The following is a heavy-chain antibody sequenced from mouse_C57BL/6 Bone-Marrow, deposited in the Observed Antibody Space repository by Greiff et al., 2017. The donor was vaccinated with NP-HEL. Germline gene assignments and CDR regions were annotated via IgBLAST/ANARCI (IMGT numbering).Heavy chain of an antibody. D-gene: IGHD1-1*01. CDR3: ARSALLLRYGDY. V-gene: IGHV1-26*01. CDR1: GYTFTDYY. Sequence: EVQLQQSGPELVKPGASVKISCKASGYTFTDYYMNWVKQSHGKSLEWIGDINPNNGGTSYNQKFKGKATLTVDKSSSTAYMELRSLTSEDSAVYYCARSALLLRYGDYWGQGTTLTVSS. CDR2: INPNNGGT. J-gene: IGHJ2*01.